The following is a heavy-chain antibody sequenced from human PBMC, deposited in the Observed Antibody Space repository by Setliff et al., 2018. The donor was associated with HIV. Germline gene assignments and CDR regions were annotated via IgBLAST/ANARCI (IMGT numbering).Heavy chain of an antibody. V-gene: IGHV2-70*04. CDR1: GFSLATSGLR. J-gene: IGHJ4*02. Sequence: SGPTLVNPTQTLTLTCTFSGFSLATSGLRVSWIRQPPGKALEWLARIDWDDDKIYNTSLKTRLTISKDTSKNQVVLTVTDVDPVDTATYYCALSTSIYYYFDNWGQGTLVTDSS. CDR3: ALSTSIYYYFDN. CDR2: IDWDDDK. D-gene: IGHD2-21*01.